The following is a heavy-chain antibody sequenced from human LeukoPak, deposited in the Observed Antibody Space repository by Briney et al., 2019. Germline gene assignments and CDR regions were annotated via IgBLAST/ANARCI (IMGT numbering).Heavy chain of an antibody. D-gene: IGHD3-22*01. V-gene: IGHV3-23*01. J-gene: IGHJ4*02. CDR1: EFTFSSYA. CDR3: AKDQSITMIVVVSFDY. CDR2: ISGSGDST. Sequence: GGSLRLSCAASEFTFSSYAMSWVRQAPGKGLERVSSISGSGDSTYYADSVKGRFTISRDKSKNTLFLQMNSLRAEDTAVYYCAKDQSITMIVVVSFDYWGQGTLVTVSS.